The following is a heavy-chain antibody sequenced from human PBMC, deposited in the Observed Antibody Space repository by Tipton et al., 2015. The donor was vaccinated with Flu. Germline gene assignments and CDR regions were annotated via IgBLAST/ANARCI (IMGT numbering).Heavy chain of an antibody. CDR2: IYYSGST. V-gene: IGHV4-31*02. J-gene: IGHJ6*02. CDR3: ARENTSYYPSGMDV. Sequence: LRLSCTVSGGSISSGGYYWSWIRQHPGKGLEWIGYIYYSGSTYYNPSLKSRVTISVDTSKNQFSLKLSSATAADTAVYYCARENTSYYPSGMDVWGQGTTVTVSS. D-gene: IGHD1-26*01. CDR1: GGSISSGGYY.